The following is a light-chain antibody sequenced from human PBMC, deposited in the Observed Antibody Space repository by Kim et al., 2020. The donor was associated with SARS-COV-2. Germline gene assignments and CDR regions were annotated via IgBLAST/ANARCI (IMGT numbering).Light chain of an antibody. J-gene: IGKJ2*01. CDR1: QSISTY. CDR2: AAS. V-gene: IGKV1-39*01. CDR3: QQTYRSPPT. Sequence: CASVGDRVTITCRASQSISTYLEWYQHKPGKAPKLLIDAASSFQSGVPSRFSGSGSGTDFTLTISSLQPEDFATYYCQQTYRSPPTFGQGTKLVI.